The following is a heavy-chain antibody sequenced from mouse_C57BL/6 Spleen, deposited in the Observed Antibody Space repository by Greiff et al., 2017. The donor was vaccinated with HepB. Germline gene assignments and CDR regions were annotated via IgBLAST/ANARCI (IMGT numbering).Heavy chain of an antibody. V-gene: IGHV2-2*01. D-gene: IGHD4-1*01. J-gene: IGHJ4*01. CDR3: ARKGWDGAMDY. CDR1: GFSLTSYG. Sequence: QVQLQQSGPGLVQPSQSLSITCTVSGFSLTSYGVHWVRQSPGKGLEWLGVIWSGGSTHYNAAFISRLSISKDNSKSQVFFKMNSLQADDTAIYYCARKGWDGAMDYWGQGTSVTVSS. CDR2: IWSGGST.